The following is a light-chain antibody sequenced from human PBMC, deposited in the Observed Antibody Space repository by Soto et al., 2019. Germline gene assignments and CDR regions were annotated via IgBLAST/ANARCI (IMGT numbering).Light chain of an antibody. CDR3: QQYATSPLA. Sequence: EIVLTQSPGTLSLSPGERATLSCRAIQSVSRYLEWYQQKPGQAPRLLIYGASSRATGIPERFSGSGSGTDFTLTISRLAPEDFAVYFCQQYATSPLAFGGGTKVDIK. CDR1: QSVSRY. CDR2: GAS. J-gene: IGKJ4*01. V-gene: IGKV3-20*01.